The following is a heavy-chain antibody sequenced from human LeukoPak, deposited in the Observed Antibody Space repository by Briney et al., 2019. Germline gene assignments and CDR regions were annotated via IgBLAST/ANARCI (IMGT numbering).Heavy chain of an antibody. D-gene: IGHD4-17*01. V-gene: IGHV3-30*02. J-gene: IGHJ3*02. CDR1: GFTFSSYG. CDR3: ARRGIYGDYEAFDI. Sequence: GGSLRLSCAASGFTFSSYGMHWVRQAPGKGLEWVAFIRYDGSNKYYADSVKGRFTISRDNSKNTLYLQMGSLRAEDMAVYYCARRGIYGDYEAFDIWGQGTMVTVSS. CDR2: IRYDGSNK.